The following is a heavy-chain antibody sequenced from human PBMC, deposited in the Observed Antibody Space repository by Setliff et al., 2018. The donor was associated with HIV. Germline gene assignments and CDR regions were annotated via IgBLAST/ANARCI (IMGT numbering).Heavy chain of an antibody. CDR3: ARAAGDYSDNSGNYFDF. CDR1: GGSISSYY. Sequence: PSETLSLTCTVSGGSISSYYWSWIRQPPGKGLEWIGYIYYSGSTNYNPSLKSRVTISVDKSRNQFSLKLRSVTAADTARYYCARAAGDYSDNSGNYFDFWGQGTQVTVSS. D-gene: IGHD3-22*01. V-gene: IGHV4-59*12. J-gene: IGHJ4*02. CDR2: IYYSGST.